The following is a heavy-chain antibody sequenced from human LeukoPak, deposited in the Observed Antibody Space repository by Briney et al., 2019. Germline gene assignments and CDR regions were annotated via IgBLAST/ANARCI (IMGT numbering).Heavy chain of an antibody. J-gene: IGHJ4*02. CDR1: GFNFWPFW. CDR3: AREDGYCSGGNCYSYFDS. D-gene: IGHD2-15*01. CDR2: LKKTGSET. Sequence: GGSPRLLWAASGFNFWPFWMRLGPPAPGEGLEGVAHLKKTGSETYYVDSVEGRFTITRDNTRNSLFLQMYSLRAEDTAVYFCAREDGYCSGGNCYSYFDSWGQGTLVTVSS. V-gene: IGHV3-7*01.